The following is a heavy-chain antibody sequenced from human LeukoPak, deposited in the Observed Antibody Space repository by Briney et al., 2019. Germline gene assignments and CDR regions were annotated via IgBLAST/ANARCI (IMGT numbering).Heavy chain of an antibody. CDR2: ISSGGAT. D-gene: IGHD7-27*01. V-gene: IGHV3-66*01. J-gene: IGHJ4*02. Sequence: GGSLRLSRAASRFTVSSNYMSWVRQAAGKGLEWVSTISSGGATYYLDSVQGRFTVSRDNSKNTLYIQMNSLRVEDTAVYFCARDVPNNWGLGYWGQGTLVTVSS. CDR1: RFTVSSNY. CDR3: ARDVPNNWGLGY.